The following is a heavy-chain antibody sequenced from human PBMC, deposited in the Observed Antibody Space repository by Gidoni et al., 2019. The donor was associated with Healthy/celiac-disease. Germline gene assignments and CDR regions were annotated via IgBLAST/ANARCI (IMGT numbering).Heavy chain of an antibody. V-gene: IGHV1-2*02. CDR3: ARVRVPYYDSSGAIDY. CDR1: GYPFPGQH. D-gene: IGHD3-22*01. Sequence: QVQLVQSGAGVKKPGAAVKVSCKASGYPFPGQHLPWVRPAPGQGLEWVGWINPNSGGTNYAQKFQGRVTMTRDTSISTAYMELSRLRSDDTAVYYCARVRVPYYDSSGAIDYWGQGTLVTVSS. J-gene: IGHJ4*02. CDR2: INPNSGGT.